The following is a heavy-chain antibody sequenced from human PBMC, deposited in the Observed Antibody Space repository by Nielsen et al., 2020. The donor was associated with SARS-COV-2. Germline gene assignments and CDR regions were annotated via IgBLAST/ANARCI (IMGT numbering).Heavy chain of an antibody. D-gene: IGHD1-26*01. CDR3: ATAAPRIVGGYFDY. V-gene: IGHV1-18*01. CDR2: ISAYNGNT. Sequence: ASVKVSCKASGYTFTSYGISWVRQAPGQGLEWMGWISAYNGNTNYAQKLQGRVTMTTDTSTSTAYMELRSLRSDDTAVYYCATAAPRIVGGYFDYWGQGTLVTVSS. J-gene: IGHJ4*02. CDR1: GYTFTSYG.